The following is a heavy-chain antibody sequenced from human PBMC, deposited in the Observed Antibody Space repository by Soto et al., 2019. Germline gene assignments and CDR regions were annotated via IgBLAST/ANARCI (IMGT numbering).Heavy chain of an antibody. J-gene: IGHJ6*02. V-gene: IGHV3-9*01. CDR3: AKSRPTLMVAATGGFRFGGMDV. CDR1: GFTFDDYA. Sequence: EVQLVESGGGLVQPGRSLRLSCAASGFTFDDYAMHWVRQAPGKGLEWVSGISWNSGSIGYADSVKGRFTISRDNAKNSLYLQMNSLRAEDTALYYCAKSRPTLMVAATGGFRFGGMDVWGQGTTVTVSS. CDR2: ISWNSGSI. D-gene: IGHD2-15*01.